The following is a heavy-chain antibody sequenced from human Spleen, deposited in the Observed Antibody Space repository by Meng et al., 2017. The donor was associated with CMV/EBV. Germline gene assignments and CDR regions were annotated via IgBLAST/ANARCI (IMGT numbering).Heavy chain of an antibody. CDR2: ISGNNGNT. CDR1: NYTFTSYG. V-gene: IGHV1-18*01. Sequence: ASVKVSCKASNYTFTSYGISWVRQAPGEGLEWMGWISGNNGNTKYAQKLQGRVTMTTDTSTSTAYMELRSLRSDDTAVYYCASGGRGTYYDFWSSYSYFDYWGQGTLVTVSS. J-gene: IGHJ4*02. CDR3: ASGGRGTYYDFWSSYSYFDY. D-gene: IGHD3-3*01.